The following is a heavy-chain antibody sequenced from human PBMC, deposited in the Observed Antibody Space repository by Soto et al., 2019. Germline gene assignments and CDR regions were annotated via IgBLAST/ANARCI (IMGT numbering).Heavy chain of an antibody. CDR1: GFTFDDYA. D-gene: IGHD6-19*01. J-gene: IGHJ4*02. CDR2: ISWNSGSI. Sequence: GGSLRLSCAASGFTFDDYAMHWVRQAPGKGLEWVSGISWNSGSIGYADSVKGRFAISRDNAKNSLYLQMNSLRAEDTALYYCAKDGGEYSSGWYDYWGPGTLVTVSS. CDR3: AKDGGEYSSGWYDY. V-gene: IGHV3-9*01.